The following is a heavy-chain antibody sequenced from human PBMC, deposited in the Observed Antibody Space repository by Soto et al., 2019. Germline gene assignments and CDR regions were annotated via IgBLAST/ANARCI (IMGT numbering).Heavy chain of an antibody. D-gene: IGHD4-17*01. CDR1: GYTFTSYG. CDR2: ISAYNGNT. Sequence: GASVKVSCKASGYTFTSYGISWVRQAPGQGLEWMGWISAYNGNTNYAQKLQGRVTMTTDTSTSTAYMELRSLRSDDTAVYYCARVYSTVTTYLHAFDIWGQGTMVTVSS. V-gene: IGHV1-18*01. CDR3: ARVYSTVTTYLHAFDI. J-gene: IGHJ3*02.